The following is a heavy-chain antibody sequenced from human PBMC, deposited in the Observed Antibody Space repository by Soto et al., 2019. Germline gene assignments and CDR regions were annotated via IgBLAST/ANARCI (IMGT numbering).Heavy chain of an antibody. V-gene: IGHV1-18*01. CDR1: GYTVSNYG. Sequence: QAQLMQSGAEVKKPGASVKVSCKASGYTVSNYGISWVRQAPGQGLEWMGWISFYNNKTNYAQKFQGRVTMTTDTSTSTAYMEVRSLRSDDTAVYYCAREQGRITMVQGMDVWGQGTTVIVSS. J-gene: IGHJ6*02. CDR3: AREQGRITMVQGMDV. D-gene: IGHD3-10*01. CDR2: ISFYNNKT.